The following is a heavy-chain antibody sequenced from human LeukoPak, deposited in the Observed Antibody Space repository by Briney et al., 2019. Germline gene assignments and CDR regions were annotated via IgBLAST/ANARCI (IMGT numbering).Heavy chain of an antibody. D-gene: IGHD4-17*01. CDR1: GGSFSGYY. Sequence: PETLSLTCAVYGGSFSGYYWSWIRQPPGKGLEWIGEINHSGSTNYNPSLKSRVTISVDTSKNQFSLKLSSVTAADTAVYYCTRLYGDFLFDYWGQGTLVTVSS. CDR2: INHSGST. V-gene: IGHV4-34*01. CDR3: TRLYGDFLFDY. J-gene: IGHJ4*02.